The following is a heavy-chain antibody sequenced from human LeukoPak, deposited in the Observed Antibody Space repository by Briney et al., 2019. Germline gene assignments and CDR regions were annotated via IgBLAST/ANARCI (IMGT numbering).Heavy chain of an antibody. J-gene: IGHJ3*02. CDR1: GGSISSSSYY. CDR2: IYYSGST. V-gene: IGHV4-39*07. D-gene: IGHD5-24*01. Sequence: TSETLSLTCTVSGGSISSSSYYWGWIRQPPGKGLEWIGSIYYSGSTYYNPSLKSRVTISVDTSKNQFSLKLSSVTAADTAVYYCARSRDRDAFDIWGQGTMVTVSS. CDR3: ARSRDRDAFDI.